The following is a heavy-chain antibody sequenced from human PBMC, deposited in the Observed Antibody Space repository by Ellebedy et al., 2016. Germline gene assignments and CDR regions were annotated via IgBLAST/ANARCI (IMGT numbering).Heavy chain of an antibody. CDR1: GFTLSDYS. V-gene: IGHV3-21*01. D-gene: IGHD3-22*01. Sequence: GESLKISXLVSGFTLSDYSMNWVRQAPGKGLEWVSSISSSSSYIYYADSVKGRFTISRDNAKNSLYLQMNSLRAGDTAVYYCARDPGSYYDATDYYYMDVWGKGTTVTVSS. CDR2: ISSSSSYI. J-gene: IGHJ6*03. CDR3: ARDPGSYYDATDYYYMDV.